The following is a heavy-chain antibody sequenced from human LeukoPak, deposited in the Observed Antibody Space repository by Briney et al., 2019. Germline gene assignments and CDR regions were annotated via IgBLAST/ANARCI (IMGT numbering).Heavy chain of an antibody. CDR2: ISGSGGST. V-gene: IGHV3-23*01. J-gene: IGHJ4*02. Sequence: GGSLRLSCAASGFTFSSYAMSWVRQAPGKGLEWVSAISGSGGSTYYADSVKGRFTISRDNSKNTLYLQMNSLRAEDTAVYYCAKRRADFWSGSIRDSYYFDYWGQGTLVTVSS. CDR3: AKRRADFWSGSIRDSYYFDY. D-gene: IGHD3-3*01. CDR1: GFTFSSYA.